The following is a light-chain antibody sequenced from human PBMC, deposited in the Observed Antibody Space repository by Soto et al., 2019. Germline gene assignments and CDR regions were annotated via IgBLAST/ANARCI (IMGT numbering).Light chain of an antibody. CDR2: GVT. J-gene: IGLJ2*01. CDR3: SSYTTNITPVV. CDR1: TNDVGGYNY. Sequence: QSALTQPASVSGSPGQSITISCSGTTNDVGGYNYVSWYQQHPGKAPKLLIYGVTDRPSGVSSRFSGSKSGNAASLTISGLQAEDEADYYCSSYTTNITPVVFGGGTKLTVL. V-gene: IGLV2-14*03.